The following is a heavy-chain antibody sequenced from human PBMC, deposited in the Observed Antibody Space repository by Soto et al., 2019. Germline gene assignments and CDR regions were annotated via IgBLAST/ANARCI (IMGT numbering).Heavy chain of an antibody. CDR3: SKDLDGLQGLVDSSFCFDY. V-gene: IGHV3-30*18. CDR1: GFTFNSYG. CDR2: ISYDGSDK. D-gene: IGHD3-16*02. Sequence: GGSLRLSCAASGFTFNSYGMHWVRQAPGKGLEWVAVISYDGSDKYYADSVKGRFTISRDNSKNTLYLQMNSPRAEDTAVYYCSKDLDGLQGLVDSSFCFDYWGQGTLVTVSS. J-gene: IGHJ4*02.